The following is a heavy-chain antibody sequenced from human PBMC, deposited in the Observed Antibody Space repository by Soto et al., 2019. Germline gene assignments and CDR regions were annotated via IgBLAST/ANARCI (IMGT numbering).Heavy chain of an antibody. CDR2: INKNGFTI. J-gene: IGHJ4*02. CDR1: GFTLTTYS. V-gene: IGHV3-48*02. D-gene: IGHD3-3*01. CDR3: AGCGVTGTALFDY. Sequence: GGSLRLSCAVSGFTLTTYSMNWVRQAPGKGLEWISFINKNGFTIYYADSVKGRFTISRDYAKNSLYLQMDSLRHEETAVYYFAGCGVTGTALFDYWGLGTLVTVSS.